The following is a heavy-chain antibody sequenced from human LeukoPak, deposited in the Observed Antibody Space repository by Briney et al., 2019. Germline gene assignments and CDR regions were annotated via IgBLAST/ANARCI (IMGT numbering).Heavy chain of an antibody. CDR2: INHSGST. CDR3: ARSQGAFDI. V-gene: IGHV4-34*01. CDR1: GGSFSGYY. Sequence: SETLSLTCAVYGGSFSGYYWSWIRQPPGKWLEWIGEINHSGSTNYNPSLKSRVTISVDTSKNQFSLKLSSVTAADTAVYYFARSQGAFDIWGQGTMVTVSS. J-gene: IGHJ3*02.